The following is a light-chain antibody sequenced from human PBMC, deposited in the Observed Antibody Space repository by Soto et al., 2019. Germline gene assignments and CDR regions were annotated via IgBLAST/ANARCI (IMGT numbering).Light chain of an antibody. Sequence: EVVLTQSPLSQSVTLGQPASISCKCSQSLLYSNGHTYLTWFHQRPGQPPRRLIYEVSYRDSGVPDRFSGSGSGTDFTPRISRVEVEDVGVYYCMQGTHWPLTFGGGTKVEIK. CDR3: MQGTHWPLT. V-gene: IGKV2-30*01. CDR2: EVS. CDR1: QSLLYSNGHTY. J-gene: IGKJ4*01.